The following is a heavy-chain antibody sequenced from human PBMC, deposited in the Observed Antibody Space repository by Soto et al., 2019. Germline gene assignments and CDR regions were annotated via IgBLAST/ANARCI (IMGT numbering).Heavy chain of an antibody. V-gene: IGHV1-46*01. CDR2: INPSGGST. J-gene: IGHJ4*02. CDR3: ARARPLRYFDWLDWGEDY. Sequence: ASVKVSCKASGYTFTSYYMHWVRQAPGQGLEWMGIINPSGGSTSYAQKFQGRVTMTRDTSTSTVYMELSSLRSEDTAVYYCARARPLRYFDWLDWGEDYWGQGTLVTVSS. CDR1: GYTFTSYY. D-gene: IGHD3-9*01.